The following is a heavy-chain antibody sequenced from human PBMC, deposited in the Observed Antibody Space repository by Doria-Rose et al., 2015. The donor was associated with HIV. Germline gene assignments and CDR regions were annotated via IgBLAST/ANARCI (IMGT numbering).Heavy chain of an antibody. J-gene: IGHJ4*02. Sequence: SCKSSGYTFSGYYMHWVRQAPGRGLEWMGWINPNNGGTNYAQKFQGRVTMTRDTSISTAYMELSRLRSDDSAVYYCARPMYDTSGYYLGYWGQGTLVTVSS. CDR3: ARPMYDTSGYYLGY. CDR2: INPNNGGT. D-gene: IGHD3-22*01. V-gene: IGHV1-2*02. CDR1: GYTFSGYY.